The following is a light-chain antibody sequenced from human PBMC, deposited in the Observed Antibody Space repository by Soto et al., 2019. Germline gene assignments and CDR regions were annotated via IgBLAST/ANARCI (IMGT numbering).Light chain of an antibody. Sequence: QSALTQVPSASGSPGQSVTISCTGTLSDVGGQTFVSWYRQDPGKAPQLIIYDVTQRPSGVPKRFSGSWSGSTASLTVSGLQAEDEADYYCQSSDSSLSASNWVFGGGTKLTVL. CDR3: QSSDSSLSASNWV. V-gene: IGLV2-8*01. CDR1: LSDVGGQTF. J-gene: IGLJ3*02. CDR2: DVT.